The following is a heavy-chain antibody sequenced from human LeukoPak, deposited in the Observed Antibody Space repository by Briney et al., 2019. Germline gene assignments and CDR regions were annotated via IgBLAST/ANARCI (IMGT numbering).Heavy chain of an antibody. CDR1: GFTFSNYA. CDR3: AIWGADQNY. Sequence: GGSLRLSCAASGFTFSNYAMRWVCQAPGKGLEWVANINPDGGEERYVDSVKGRFVISRDNAKNSLYLQMNSLRAEDTAVYYCAIWGADQNYWGQGTLVTVSS. J-gene: IGHJ4*02. D-gene: IGHD3-16*01. CDR2: INPDGGEE. V-gene: IGHV3-7*02.